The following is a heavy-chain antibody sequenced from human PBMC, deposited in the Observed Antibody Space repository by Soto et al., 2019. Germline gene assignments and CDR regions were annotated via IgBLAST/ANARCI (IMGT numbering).Heavy chain of an antibody. CDR2: INPATGAA. Sequence: QLHLVQSGAVVKKPGASVTVSCSASGYPVTAYYMHWVRQAPGRGLEWMGGINPATGAAKYTQTFQGRVTMSRVTATSTGFKERSGPTPDDTAVFYWAEGGGVGVAGSAAFDMWGQGTLVTVSS. D-gene: IGHD3-3*01. J-gene: IGHJ3*02. CDR1: GYPVTAYY. CDR3: AEGGGVGVAGSAAFDM. V-gene: IGHV1-2*02.